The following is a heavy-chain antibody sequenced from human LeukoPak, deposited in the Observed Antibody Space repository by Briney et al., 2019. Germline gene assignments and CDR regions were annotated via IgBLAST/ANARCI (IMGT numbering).Heavy chain of an antibody. CDR1: GFTFSSYW. Sequence: GGSLRLSCAASGFTFSSYWMSWVRQAPGKGLEWVANIKQDGSEKYYVDSVKGRFTISRDNAKNSLYLQMNSLRAEDTAVYYCARDVHSSGWEFDYWGQGTLVTVSS. V-gene: IGHV3-7*01. J-gene: IGHJ4*02. CDR2: IKQDGSEK. CDR3: ARDVHSSGWEFDY. D-gene: IGHD6-19*01.